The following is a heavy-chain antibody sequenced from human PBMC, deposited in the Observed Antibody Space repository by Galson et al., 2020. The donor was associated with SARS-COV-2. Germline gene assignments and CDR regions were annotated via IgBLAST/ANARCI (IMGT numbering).Heavy chain of an antibody. J-gene: IGHJ4*02. CDR1: GGSISSHY. CDR2: IYNSGNT. D-gene: IGHD6-19*01. V-gene: IGHV4-59*11. Sequence: SETLSLTCTVSGGSISSHYWSWIRQSPGKGLEWIGCIYNSGNTDYNPSLKSRVTISIDMSKNQFSLKVSSVTAADTAVYYCSRAAVAGPFDYWGQGTLVTVSS. CDR3: SRAAVAGPFDY.